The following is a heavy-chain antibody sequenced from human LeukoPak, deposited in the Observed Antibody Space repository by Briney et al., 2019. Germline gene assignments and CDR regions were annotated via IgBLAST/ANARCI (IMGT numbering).Heavy chain of an antibody. J-gene: IGHJ6*03. CDR2: IKQDGSEK. CDR1: GFTFSSYW. CDR3: ARDRWYMDV. D-gene: IGHD4-23*01. V-gene: IGHV3-7*01. Sequence: GGSPRLSCVASGFTFSSYWMSWVRQAPGKGLEWVANIKQDGSEKYYVDSVKGRFTISRDNAKNSLYLQMNSLRAEDTAVYYCARDRWYMDVWGKGTTVTVSS.